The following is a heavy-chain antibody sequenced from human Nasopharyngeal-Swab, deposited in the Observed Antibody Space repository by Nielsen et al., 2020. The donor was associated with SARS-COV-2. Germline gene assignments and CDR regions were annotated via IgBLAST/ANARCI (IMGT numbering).Heavy chain of an antibody. CDR2: IQSGGTT. Sequence: GESLKISCAVSGFTVSNNYVSWVRQAPGKGLEWVSVIQSGGTTYYADSVKGRFTISRDNAKNSLYLQMNSLRADDTAVYYCASLLWFGELPSDYYYYGMDVWGQGTTVTVSS. D-gene: IGHD3-10*01. CDR3: ASLLWFGELPSDYYYYGMDV. V-gene: IGHV3-53*01. J-gene: IGHJ6*02. CDR1: GFTVSNNY.